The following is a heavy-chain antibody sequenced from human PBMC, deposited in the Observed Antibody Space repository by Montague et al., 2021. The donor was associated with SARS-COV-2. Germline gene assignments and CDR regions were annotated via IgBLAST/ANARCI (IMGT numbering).Heavy chain of an antibody. CDR1: GGSISSYY. V-gene: IGHV4-59*01. CDR2: IYYSGST. J-gene: IGHJ6*02. CDR3: ARGDVVVVAANDYYYGMDV. D-gene: IGHD2-15*01. Sequence: SETLSLTCTVSGGSISSYYWSWTRQPPGKGLEWIGYIYYSGSTNYNPPLKSRVTISVDTSKNQFSLKLSSVTAADTAVYYCARGDVVVVAANDYYYGMDVWGQGTTVTVSS.